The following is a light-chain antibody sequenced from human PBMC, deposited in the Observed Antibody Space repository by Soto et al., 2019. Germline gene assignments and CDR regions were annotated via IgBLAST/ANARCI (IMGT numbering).Light chain of an antibody. CDR1: QSISSW. Sequence: DIKMTQSPSTLSASVGDRVTITCRASQSISSWLAWYQQKPGKAPKLLIYKASSLESGVPSRFSGSGSGTEFTLTISSLQPDDFAAYYCQQCNSYPWTFGQGTKVEMK. CDR3: QQCNSYPWT. V-gene: IGKV1-5*03. CDR2: KAS. J-gene: IGKJ1*01.